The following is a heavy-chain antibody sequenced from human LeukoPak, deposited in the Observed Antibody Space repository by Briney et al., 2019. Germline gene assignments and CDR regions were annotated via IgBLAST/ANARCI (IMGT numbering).Heavy chain of an antibody. CDR2: INHSGST. J-gene: IGHJ4*02. Sequence: SETLSLTCAVYGGSFSGYYWSWIRQPPGKGPEWIGEINHSGSTNYNPSLKSRVTISVDTSKNQFSLKLSSVTAADTAVYYCARMGPLIRKYFDYWGQGTLVTVSS. V-gene: IGHV4-34*01. D-gene: IGHD1-14*01. CDR3: ARMGPLIRKYFDY. CDR1: GGSFSGYY.